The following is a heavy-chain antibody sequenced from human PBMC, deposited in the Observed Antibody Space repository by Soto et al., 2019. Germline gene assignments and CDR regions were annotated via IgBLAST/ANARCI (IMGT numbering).Heavy chain of an antibody. CDR2: INPNSGGT. D-gene: IGHD6-19*01. Sequence: ASVKVSCKASGYTFTGYYMHWVRQAPGQGLEWMGWINPNSGGTNYAQKFQGWVTMTRDTSISTAYMELSRLRSDDTAVYYCARGLAVARPASGTLVCGPGTTVPGSS. V-gene: IGHV1-2*04. J-gene: IGHJ6*02. CDR3: ARGLAVARPASGTLV. CDR1: GYTFTGYY.